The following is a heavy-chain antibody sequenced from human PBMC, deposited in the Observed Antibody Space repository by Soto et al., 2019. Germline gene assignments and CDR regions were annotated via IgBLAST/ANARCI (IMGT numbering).Heavy chain of an antibody. CDR3: ARREIDNWRHGLAFDI. CDR1: GGLVSSGNYY. Sequence: QVQLQESGPRLVKPSETLSLTCTVSGGLVSSGNYYWDWIRQSPGKGLEWIGNVYYSGTTSYNPSPKSPPIVSVVASKNQFSLILTSVTASDTAVYYFARREIDNWRHGLAFDIWGQWTMVSVSS. J-gene: IGHJ3*02. V-gene: IGHV4-39*01. CDR2: VYYSGTT. D-gene: IGHD1-20*01.